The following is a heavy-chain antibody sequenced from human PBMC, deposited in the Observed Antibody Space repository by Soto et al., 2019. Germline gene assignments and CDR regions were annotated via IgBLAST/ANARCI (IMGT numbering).Heavy chain of an antibody. CDR2: ISGSGGST. Sequence: GGSLRLSSAASGFTFSSYAMSWVRQAPGKGLEWVSAISGSGGSTYYADSVKGRFTISRDNSKNTLYLQMNSLRAEDTAVYYCATHVVYGDGNVWGQGTTVTVSS. V-gene: IGHV3-23*01. CDR3: ATHVVYGDGNV. CDR1: GFTFSSYA. D-gene: IGHD4-17*01. J-gene: IGHJ6*02.